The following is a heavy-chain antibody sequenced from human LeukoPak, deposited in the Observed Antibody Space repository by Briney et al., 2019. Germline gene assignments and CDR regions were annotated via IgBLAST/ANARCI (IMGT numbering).Heavy chain of an antibody. J-gene: IGHJ1*01. V-gene: IGHV3-7*01. CDR2: IKQDNEK. Sequence: QTGGSLRLSCAASGFTFSSNWMTWVRQAPGKGLEWVASIKQDNEKYYVDSVKGRFTISRDNAKKSLYLQMNSLRADDTAVYYCATLLLRGQGTLVTVSS. D-gene: IGHD2-21*02. CDR1: GFTFSSNW. CDR3: ATLLL.